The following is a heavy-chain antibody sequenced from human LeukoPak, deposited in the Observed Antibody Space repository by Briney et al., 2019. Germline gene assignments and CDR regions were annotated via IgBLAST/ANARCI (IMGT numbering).Heavy chain of an antibody. CDR2: ISPTGSSI. J-gene: IGHJ4*02. CDR1: GFTFDTHS. Sequence: PGGSLRLSCAASGFTFDTHSINWVRQAPGKGLEWVSYISPTGSSIYYADSVRGRFTISRDNAKNSLYLQMNSLRAEDTAVYYCARGGGSQYYFDYWGQGTLVTVSS. V-gene: IGHV3-48*01. CDR3: ARGGGSQYYFDY. D-gene: IGHD3-16*01.